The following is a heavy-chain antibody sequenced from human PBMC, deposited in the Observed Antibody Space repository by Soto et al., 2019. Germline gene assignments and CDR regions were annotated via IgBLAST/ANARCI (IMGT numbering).Heavy chain of an antibody. CDR2: INPSGGST. J-gene: IGHJ4*02. D-gene: IGHD6-19*01. CDR3: AREGLRNQWLVLVGSPYFDY. Sequence: EASVKVSCKASGYTFTSYYMHWVRQAPGQGLEWMGIINPSGGSTSYAQKFQGRVTMTRDTSTSTVYMELSSLRSEDTAVYYCAREGLRNQWLVLVGSPYFDYWGQGTLVTVSS. V-gene: IGHV1-46*01. CDR1: GYTFTSYY.